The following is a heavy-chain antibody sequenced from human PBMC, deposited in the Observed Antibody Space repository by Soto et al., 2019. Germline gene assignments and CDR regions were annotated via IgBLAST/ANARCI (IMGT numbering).Heavy chain of an antibody. CDR1: GFTFSDYY. V-gene: IGHV3-11*01. J-gene: IGHJ6*03. Sequence: QVQLVEAGGGLVKPGGSLRLSCAASGFTFSDYYMSWIRQAPGKGLKWVSYISSSGKTIYYADSVKGRFTISRDNAKNSLYLQMNSLRAEDTAVYYCARVHGDLWDYYYYYMDFWGKGTTVTGSS. CDR3: ARVHGDLWDYYYYYMDF. CDR2: ISSSGKTI. D-gene: IGHD3-16*01.